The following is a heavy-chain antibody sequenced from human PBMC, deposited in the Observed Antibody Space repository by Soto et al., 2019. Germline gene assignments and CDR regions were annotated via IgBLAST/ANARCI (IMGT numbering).Heavy chain of an antibody. Sequence: PSETLSLTCTVSGGSISSGGYYWSWIRQHPGKGLEWIGYIYYSGSTYYNPSLKSRVTISVDTSKNQFSLKLSSVTAADTAVYYCARATQGMVRGVIVPWFDPWGQGTLVTVSS. V-gene: IGHV4-31*03. J-gene: IGHJ5*02. CDR1: GGSISSGGYY. CDR2: IYYSGST. D-gene: IGHD3-10*01. CDR3: ARATQGMVRGVIVPWFDP.